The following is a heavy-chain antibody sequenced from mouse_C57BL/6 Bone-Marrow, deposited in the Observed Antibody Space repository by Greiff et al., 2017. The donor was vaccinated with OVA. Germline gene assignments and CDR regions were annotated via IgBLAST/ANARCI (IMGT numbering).Heavy chain of an antibody. V-gene: IGHV1-9*01. Sequence: VQLQQSGAELMKPGASVKLSCKATGYTFTGYWIEWVKQRPGHGLEWIGEILPGSGSTNYNEKFKGKATFTADTSSNTAYMQLSSLTTEDSAIDYCARSFYGYDSETAWFAYWGQGTLVTVSA. CDR2: ILPGSGST. CDR1: GYTFTGYW. D-gene: IGHD2-9*01. CDR3: ARSFYGYDSETAWFAY. J-gene: IGHJ3*01.